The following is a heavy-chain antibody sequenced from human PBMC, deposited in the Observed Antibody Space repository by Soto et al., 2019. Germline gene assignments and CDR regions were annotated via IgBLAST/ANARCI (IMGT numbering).Heavy chain of an antibody. CDR1: GYTFTSYA. CDR2: INAGNGNT. D-gene: IGHD6-19*01. CDR3: ASLDSSGWLAPLDY. Sequence: ASVKVSCKASGYTFTSYAMHWVRQAPGQRLEWMGWINAGNGNTKYSRKFQGRVTITRDTSASTAYMELSSLRSEDTAVYYCASLDSSGWLAPLDYWGQGTLVTVSS. J-gene: IGHJ4*02. V-gene: IGHV1-3*01.